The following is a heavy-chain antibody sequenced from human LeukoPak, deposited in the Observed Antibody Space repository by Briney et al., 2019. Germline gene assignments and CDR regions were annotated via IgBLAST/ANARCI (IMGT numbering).Heavy chain of an antibody. CDR2: IYHSGST. Sequence: SETLSLTCAVYDGSFSGYYWSWIRQPPGKGLEWIGSIYHSGSTYYNPSLKSRVTISVDTSKNQFSLKLSSVTAADTAVYYCARGVSGNWFDPWGQGTLVTVSS. J-gene: IGHJ5*02. V-gene: IGHV4-34*01. CDR1: DGSFSGYY. D-gene: IGHD3-10*01. CDR3: ARGVSGNWFDP.